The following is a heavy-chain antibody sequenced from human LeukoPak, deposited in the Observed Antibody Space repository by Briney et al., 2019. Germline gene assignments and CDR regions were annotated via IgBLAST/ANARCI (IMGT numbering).Heavy chain of an antibody. D-gene: IGHD6-19*01. CDR2: IHYSGTT. Sequence: SETLSLTCTVSVVSINTYYWNWIRQTPGKGLEWIGYIHYSGTTNYNPSLKSRVTISVDTSKNQFSLKLSSVTAADTAVYYCARVNPSGWAVGDAFDIWGQGTMVTVSS. CDR3: ARVNPSGWAVGDAFDI. CDR1: VVSINTYY. J-gene: IGHJ3*02. V-gene: IGHV4-59*01.